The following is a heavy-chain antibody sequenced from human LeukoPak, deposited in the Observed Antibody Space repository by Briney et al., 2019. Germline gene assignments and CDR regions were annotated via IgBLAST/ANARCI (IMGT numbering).Heavy chain of an antibody. CDR3: ASGNGRDYYDSSGYSFDY. D-gene: IGHD3-22*01. CDR1: GFTFSDYY. CDR2: ISSSSSYT. V-gene: IGHV3-11*03. Sequence: GGSLRLSCAASGFTFSDYYMSWIRQAPGKGLEWVSYISSSSSYTNYADSVKGRFTISRDNAKNSMYLQMNSLRAEDTAVYYCASGNGRDYYDSSGYSFDYWGQGTLVTVSS. J-gene: IGHJ4*02.